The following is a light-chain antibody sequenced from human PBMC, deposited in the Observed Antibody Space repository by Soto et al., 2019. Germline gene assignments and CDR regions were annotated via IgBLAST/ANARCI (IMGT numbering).Light chain of an antibody. J-gene: IGKJ1*01. CDR1: QSISSW. V-gene: IGKV1-5*03. CDR2: KAS. Sequence: DTQITQSPSTLCAAVADRVSITWRASQSISSWLAWYQQKPGKAPKLLIYKASSLESGVPSRFSGSGSGTEFTLTISSLQPDDFATYYCQQYNSSPQTFGQGTKVDIK. CDR3: QQYNSSPQT.